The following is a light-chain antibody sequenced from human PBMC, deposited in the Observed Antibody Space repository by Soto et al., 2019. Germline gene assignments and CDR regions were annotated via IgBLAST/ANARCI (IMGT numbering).Light chain of an antibody. Sequence: DIQMTQSPSSVSASVGDRVTIICRASQDIGSWLAWYQQKPGKAPELLIYAASNLQSGVPSRFSGSGSWTDFTLTISSLEPEDFATYFCQQAHSFPHSFGQGTKLEI. CDR2: AAS. J-gene: IGKJ2*01. CDR1: QDIGSW. CDR3: QQAHSFPHS. V-gene: IGKV1-12*01.